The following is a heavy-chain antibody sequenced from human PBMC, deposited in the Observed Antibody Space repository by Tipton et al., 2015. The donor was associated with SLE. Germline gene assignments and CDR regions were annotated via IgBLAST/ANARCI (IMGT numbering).Heavy chain of an antibody. CDR1: GVSISSYY. D-gene: IGHD1-14*01. CDR3: AGGRCTGDAFDR. J-gene: IGHJ3*01. V-gene: IGHV4-59*01. Sequence: TLSLTCTVSGVSISSYYWSWIRQPPGKGLEWFGYIFYSGSISYNPSLKSRVIISVDTSKNGLPLNLSSVTAADTAVYYCAGGRCTGDAFDRWGQGTMVTISS. CDR2: IFYSGSI.